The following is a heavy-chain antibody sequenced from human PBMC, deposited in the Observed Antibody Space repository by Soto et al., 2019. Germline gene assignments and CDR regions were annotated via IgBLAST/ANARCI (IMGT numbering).Heavy chain of an antibody. V-gene: IGHV3-23*01. J-gene: IGHJ6*02. CDR3: AKGGKTRHYYYAMDV. Sequence: EVQLLESEGGLVQPGKSLRLSCAASGFTFTNYAMSWVRQAPGQGLEWVSAISGSGSSTYYADSVKGRFTISRDNLKNMVYLKMNNLSADDTAKYYWAKGGKTRHYYYAMDVWGQGTTVTVSS. CDR2: ISGSGSST. CDR1: GFTFTNYA.